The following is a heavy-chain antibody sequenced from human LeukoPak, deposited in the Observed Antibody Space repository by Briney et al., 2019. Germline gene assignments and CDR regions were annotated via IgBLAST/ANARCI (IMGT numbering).Heavy chain of an antibody. CDR1: GFTFSDYY. D-gene: IGHD3-22*01. J-gene: IGHJ6*03. Sequence: GGSLRLSCAASGFTFSDYYMSWIRQAPGKGLEWVSYISSSGSTIYYADSVKGRFTISRDNAKNSLYLQMNSLRAEDTAVYYCASVDSSGYYHMDVWGKGTTVTISS. CDR2: ISSSGSTI. V-gene: IGHV3-11*01. CDR3: ASVDSSGYYHMDV.